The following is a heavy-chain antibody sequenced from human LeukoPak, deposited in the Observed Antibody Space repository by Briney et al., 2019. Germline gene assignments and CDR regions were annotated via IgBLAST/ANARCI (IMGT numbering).Heavy chain of an antibody. J-gene: IGHJ4*02. D-gene: IGHD2-21*02. CDR2: INSYDADT. Sequence: ASVKVSCKASGYTFSNYGISWVRQAPGQGLEWMGWINSYDADTKSAQKVQGRVAMTTDTSTNTAYMELRSLRSDDTAVYYCARTTCVDDCYSRFDYWGRGTLVTVSS. CDR3: ARTTCVDDCYSRFDY. V-gene: IGHV1-18*01. CDR1: GYTFSNYG.